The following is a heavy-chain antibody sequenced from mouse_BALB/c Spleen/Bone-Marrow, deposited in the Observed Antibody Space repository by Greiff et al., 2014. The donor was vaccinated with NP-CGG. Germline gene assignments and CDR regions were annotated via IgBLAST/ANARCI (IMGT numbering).Heavy chain of an antibody. D-gene: IGHD4-1*01. CDR3: GRRESGTWFAY. CDR1: GYIFTSFV. V-gene: IGHV1-14*01. J-gene: IGHJ3*01. Sequence: EVQLQQSGPDLVEPGASVKMSCKASGYIFTSFVMHWVKQKPGQGLEWIGYINPYNDGTKYNEKFKDKATLSSDKSSSTAYMEFSSLTSEDSAVYYCGRRESGTWFAYWGQGTLVTVSA. CDR2: INPYNDGT.